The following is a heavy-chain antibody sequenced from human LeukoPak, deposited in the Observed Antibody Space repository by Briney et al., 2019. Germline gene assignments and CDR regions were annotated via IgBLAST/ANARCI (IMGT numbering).Heavy chain of an antibody. Sequence: SETLSLTCTVSGDFVTTYYWSWLRQPPGKGLEWLGYIYYSGSATYNPSLKSRVTISVDTSKNQFSLKLSSVTAADTAVYYCARDGSNWSNDYYHGVDVWGQGTTVTVSS. D-gene: IGHD4-11*01. CDR2: IYYSGSA. CDR1: GDFVTTYY. V-gene: IGHV4-59*02. CDR3: ARDGSNWSNDYYHGVDV. J-gene: IGHJ6*02.